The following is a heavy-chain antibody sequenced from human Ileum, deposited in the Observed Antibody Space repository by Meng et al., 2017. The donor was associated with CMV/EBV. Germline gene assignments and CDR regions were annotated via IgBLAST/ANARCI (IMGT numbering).Heavy chain of an antibody. CDR2: ISGSGRVT. J-gene: IGHJ6*02. CDR1: GFLFSSYE. CDR3: ARVGPYSNSLSFYYGLDV. D-gene: IGHD4-11*01. Sequence: GESLKISCEVSGFLFSSYEMTWGRQAPGKGLEWISYISGSGRVTDYADSVKGRFTVSRDNAKKTLYLEMNSLRAEDTAVYYCARVGPYSNSLSFYYGLDVWGQGTTVTVSS. V-gene: IGHV3-48*03.